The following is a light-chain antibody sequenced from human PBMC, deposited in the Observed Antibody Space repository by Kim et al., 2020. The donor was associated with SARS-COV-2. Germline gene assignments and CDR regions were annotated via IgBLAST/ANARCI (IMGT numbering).Light chain of an antibody. V-gene: IGLV3-1*01. CDR1: KLGDKY. J-gene: IGLJ2*01. Sequence: SVSPGQAASITCSGDKLGDKYVWWYQQKPGQAPVLVIYQDSKRPSGMPERFSGSNSGNTATLTISGTQAMDEADYYCQAWDSSTVVFGGGTQLTVL. CDR3: QAWDSSTVV. CDR2: QDS.